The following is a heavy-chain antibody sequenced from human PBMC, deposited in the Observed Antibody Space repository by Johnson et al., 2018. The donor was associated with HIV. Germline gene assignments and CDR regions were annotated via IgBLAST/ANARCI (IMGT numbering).Heavy chain of an antibody. Sequence: QVPLVESGGGVVQPGRSLRLSCAASGFTFSSYAVHWVRQAPGKGLEWVAVISYDGSNKYYADSVKGRFTISRDNSKNTLYLQMNSLRAEDTAVYYCATPQEGYSAFDIWGQGTMVTVSS. V-gene: IGHV3-30*04. D-gene: IGHD2-15*01. CDR3: ATPQEGYSAFDI. J-gene: IGHJ3*02. CDR2: ISYDGSNK. CDR1: GFTFSSYA.